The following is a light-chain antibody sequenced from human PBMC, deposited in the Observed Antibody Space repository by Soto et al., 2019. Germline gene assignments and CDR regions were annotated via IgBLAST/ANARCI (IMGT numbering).Light chain of an antibody. CDR1: QSVSSY. CDR2: DAS. Sequence: EIVLTQSPATLSLSPGERATLSCRASQSVSSYLAWYQQKPGQAPRLLIYDASNRATGIPARFSGSGSGTDFTLTITSLQPEDSAVNYCQQRNNWPTTFGQGTKLEIK. CDR3: QQRNNWPTT. J-gene: IGKJ2*01. V-gene: IGKV3-11*01.